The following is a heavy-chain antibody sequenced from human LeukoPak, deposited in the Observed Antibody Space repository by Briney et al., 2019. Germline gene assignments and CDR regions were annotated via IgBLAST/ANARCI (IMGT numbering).Heavy chain of an antibody. CDR2: ISAYNGNT. J-gene: IGHJ6*04. Sequence: AASVTVSCKASGYTFTSYGISWARQAPGQGLEWMGWISAYNGNTNYAQKLQGRVTITTDTSTSTGYMELRSLRSDDTAVYYCARDLPYDILTGSVYYYGMDVWGKGTTVTVSS. CDR1: GYTFTSYG. D-gene: IGHD3-9*01. V-gene: IGHV1-18*04. CDR3: ARDLPYDILTGSVYYYGMDV.